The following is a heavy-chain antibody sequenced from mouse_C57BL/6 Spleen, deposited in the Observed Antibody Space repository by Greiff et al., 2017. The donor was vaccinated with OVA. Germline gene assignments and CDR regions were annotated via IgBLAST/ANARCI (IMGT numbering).Heavy chain of an antibody. V-gene: IGHV5-6*01. Sequence: EVQLVESGGDLVKPGGSLKLSCAASGFTFSSYGMSWVRQTPDKRLEWVATISSGGSYTYYPDSVKGRFTISRDNAKNTLYLQMSSLKSEDTAMYYCARLLIYNYAMDYWGQGTSVTVSS. CDR3: ARLLIYNYAMDY. J-gene: IGHJ4*01. CDR2: ISSGGSYT. CDR1: GFTFSSYG. D-gene: IGHD1-1*01.